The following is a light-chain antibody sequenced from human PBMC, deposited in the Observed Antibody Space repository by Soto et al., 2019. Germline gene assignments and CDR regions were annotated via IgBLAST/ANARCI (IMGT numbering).Light chain of an antibody. CDR3: QQLNSYPPGT. V-gene: IGKV1-9*01. Sequence: DIQLTQSPSFLSASVGDRVTITCRASQGISSYLAWYQQKPGKAPKLLIYAASTLQSGVPSRFSSSGSGTEFTLTISSLQPEDFATYYCQQLNSYPPGTFGQGTKLEIK. CDR1: QGISSY. J-gene: IGKJ2*01. CDR2: AAS.